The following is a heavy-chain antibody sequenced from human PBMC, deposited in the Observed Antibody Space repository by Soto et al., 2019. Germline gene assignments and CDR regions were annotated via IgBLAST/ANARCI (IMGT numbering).Heavy chain of an antibody. J-gene: IGHJ4*02. CDR2: ISGSGDST. V-gene: IGHV3-23*01. CDR3: AKDGPVRVVRITGFSPDY. Sequence: EVQLLESGGGLVQPGESLRLSCAASEFTFRNYAMTWVRQAPGKGLEWVSTISGSGDSTYYADSVKGRFTISRDNSKNTLYLQMNSLRAEDTALYFCAKDGPVRVVRITGFSPDYWGQGTLVTVSS. D-gene: IGHD3-3*01. CDR1: EFTFRNYA.